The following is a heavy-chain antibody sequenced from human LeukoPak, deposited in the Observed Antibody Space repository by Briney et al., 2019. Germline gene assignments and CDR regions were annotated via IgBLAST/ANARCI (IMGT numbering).Heavy chain of an antibody. D-gene: IGHD2-2*01. J-gene: IGHJ4*02. V-gene: IGHV1-69*06. CDR1: GGTFSSYA. CDR2: ITPIFGTA. Sequence: VASVKVSCKASGGTFSSYAISWVRQAPGQGLEWMGGITPIFGTANYAQRFQGRVTITADKSTSTAYMELSSLRSEDTAVYYCARAHYCSSTSCYGEYCSGGSCYFFDYWGQGTLVTVSS. CDR3: ARAHYCSSTSCYGEYCSGGSCYFFDY.